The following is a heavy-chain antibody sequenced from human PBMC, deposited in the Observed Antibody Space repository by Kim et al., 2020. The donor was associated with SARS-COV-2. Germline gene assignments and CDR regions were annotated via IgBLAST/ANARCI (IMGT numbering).Heavy chain of an antibody. J-gene: IGHJ3*01. D-gene: IGHD3-9*01. V-gene: IGHV5-51*01. Sequence: GQSLKISCKGSGFHFITHWIGWVRQMPGKGLEWMGVIYPRDSETRYSPSFRDQVTLSVDKSSSTAYLQWGSLQAADTGMYYCARHPTDSFSEGFDVWGQGTMVTVSS. CDR3: ARHPTDSFSEGFDV. CDR2: IYPRDSET. CDR1: GFHFITHW.